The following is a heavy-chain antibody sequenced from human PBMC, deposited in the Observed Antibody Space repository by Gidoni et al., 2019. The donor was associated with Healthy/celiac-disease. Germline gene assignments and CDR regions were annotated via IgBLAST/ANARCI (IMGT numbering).Heavy chain of an antibody. CDR1: GFTVRSNY. J-gene: IGHJ6*02. CDR2: IYSGGST. D-gene: IGHD3-3*01. Sequence: EGQLVESGGGLIQPGGSLRLSCAASGFTVRSNYMSWVRLAPGKGLEWVSVIYSGGSTYYADSVQGRFTISSDHSKNTLYLQMNSLRAEDTAVYYCASSRYDFWSGYSKINYYYGMDVWGQGTTVTVSS. CDR3: ASSRYDFWSGYSKINYYYGMDV. V-gene: IGHV3-53*01.